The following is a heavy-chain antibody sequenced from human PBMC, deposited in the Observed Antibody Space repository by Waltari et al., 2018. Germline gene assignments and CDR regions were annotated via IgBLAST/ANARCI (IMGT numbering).Heavy chain of an antibody. CDR2: INHSGST. CDR1: GGSFSGYY. Sequence: QVQLQQWGAGLLKPSETLSLTCAVYGGSFSGYYWSWIRQPPGKGLEWIGEINHSGSTNNNPSLKSRVTISVDTSKNQFSLKLSSVTAADTAVYYCARFPYVSGSYFYYYYYGMDVWGQGTTVTVSS. J-gene: IGHJ6*02. V-gene: IGHV4-34*01. CDR3: ARFPYVSGSYFYYYYYGMDV. D-gene: IGHD1-26*01.